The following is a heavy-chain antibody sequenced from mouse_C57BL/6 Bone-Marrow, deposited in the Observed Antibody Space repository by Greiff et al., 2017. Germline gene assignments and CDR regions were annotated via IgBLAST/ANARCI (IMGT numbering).Heavy chain of an antibody. CDR2: IYPGDGDT. V-gene: IGHV1-82*01. CDR1: GYAFSSSW. D-gene: IGHD2-1*01. J-gene: IGHJ2*01. Sequence: QVQLKESGPELVKPGASVKISCKASGYAFSSSWMNWVKQRPGKGLEWIGRIYPGDGDTTYNGKFKGKATLTADKSSSTAYMQLSSLTSEDSAVYFCASYGNYGDYWGQGTTLTVSS. CDR3: ASYGNYGDY.